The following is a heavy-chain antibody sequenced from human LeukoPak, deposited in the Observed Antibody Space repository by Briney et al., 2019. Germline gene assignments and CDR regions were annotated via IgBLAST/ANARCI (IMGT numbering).Heavy chain of an antibody. J-gene: IGHJ4*02. V-gene: IGHV4-59*08. Sequence: PSETLSLTCTVSGGSISSYYWSWIRPPPGKGLEWIGYIYYSGSTNYNPSLKSRVTISVDTPKNQFSLKLSSVTAADTAVYYCARLGGGDYAGYFDYWGQGTLVTVSS. CDR2: IYYSGST. CDR1: GGSISSYY. CDR3: ARLGGGDYAGYFDY. D-gene: IGHD4-17*01.